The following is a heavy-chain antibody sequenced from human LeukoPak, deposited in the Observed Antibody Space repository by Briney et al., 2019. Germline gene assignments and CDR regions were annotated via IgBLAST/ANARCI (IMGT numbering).Heavy chain of an antibody. D-gene: IGHD1-26*01. V-gene: IGHV3-33*01. CDR1: GFIFSSCG. CDR3: ARVVVGATDYNYYYGLDV. CDR2: IWYDGTNK. J-gene: IGHJ6*02. Sequence: GGSLRLSCAASGFIFSSCGMHWVRQAPGKGLEWVAFIWYDGTNKYYADSVRGRFTISRDNSENTLYLQMNSLRAEDTAVYYCARVVVGATDYNYYYGLDVWGQGTTVTVSS.